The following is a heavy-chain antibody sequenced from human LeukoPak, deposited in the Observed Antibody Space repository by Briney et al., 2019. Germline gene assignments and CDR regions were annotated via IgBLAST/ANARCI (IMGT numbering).Heavy chain of an antibody. CDR3: ARLDNSGYYTIDY. Sequence: SETLSLTCTVSGGSISSRHHYWGWIRQPPGKGLQWIGNAYYRGSTYYNPSLKSRVTISVDTSKNQFSLNLSSVTAADTAVYYCARLDNSGYYTIDYWGQGTLVTISS. CDR2: AYYRGST. CDR1: GGSISSRHHY. J-gene: IGHJ4*02. D-gene: IGHD3-22*01. V-gene: IGHV4-39*01.